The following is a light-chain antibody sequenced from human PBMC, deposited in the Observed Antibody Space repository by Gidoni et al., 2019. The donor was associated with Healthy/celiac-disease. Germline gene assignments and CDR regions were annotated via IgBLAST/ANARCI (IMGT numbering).Light chain of an antibody. Sequence: DIQLTQSPSSLSASVGDRVTITCRASQRISSYLNWYQQKPGKAPKLLIYAASSLQSGVPSRFSGSGSGTDFTLTISSLQPEDFATYYCQQSYITPCSFGQGTKLEIK. CDR3: QQSYITPCS. CDR1: QRISSY. V-gene: IGKV1-39*01. CDR2: AAS. J-gene: IGKJ2*04.